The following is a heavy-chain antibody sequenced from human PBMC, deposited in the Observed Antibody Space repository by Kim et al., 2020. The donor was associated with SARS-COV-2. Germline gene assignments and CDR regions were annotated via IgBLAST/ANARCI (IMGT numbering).Heavy chain of an antibody. J-gene: IGHJ4*02. V-gene: IGHV4-59*01. CDR2: T. CDR3: ARFARMTSFDY. Sequence: TNYNPSLKSRVTISVDTSKNQFSLKLSSVTAADTAVYYCARFARMTSFDYWGQGTLVTVSS. D-gene: IGHD2-21*02.